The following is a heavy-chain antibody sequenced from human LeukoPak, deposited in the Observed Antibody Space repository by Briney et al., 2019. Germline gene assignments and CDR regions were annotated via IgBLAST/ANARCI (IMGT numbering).Heavy chain of an antibody. J-gene: IGHJ5*01. D-gene: IGHD3-10*01. CDR2: ITGTDGST. V-gene: IGHV3-23*01. CDR1: GSTFYYDA. CDR3: AQTFNYASGYNYKTLDS. Sequence: GGSLTLSCAASGSTFYYDAMSCVRQAPGEGLEWVSGITGTDGSTYYADSAKGRFTISRDNSKSALYLQMNSLRAEDTALYYCAQTFNYASGYNYKTLDSWGQGTLVTVSS.